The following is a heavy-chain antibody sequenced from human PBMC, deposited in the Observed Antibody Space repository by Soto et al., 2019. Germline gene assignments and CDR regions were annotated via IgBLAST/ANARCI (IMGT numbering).Heavy chain of an antibody. Sequence: QVQLVQSGAEVKKPGASVKLSCKASGYTFTTHGISWVRQAPGQGLEWMGWVRGDNGQTNSAQSLQGRVTMTTDTSTNTGSIELRRLRSAVTAVSYCACDLGYCRSGTCYREWFGPWGQGTLVTVSS. CDR2: VRGDNGQT. V-gene: IGHV1-18*01. CDR1: GYTFTTHG. CDR3: ACDLGYCRSGTCYREWFGP. J-gene: IGHJ5*02. D-gene: IGHD2-15*01.